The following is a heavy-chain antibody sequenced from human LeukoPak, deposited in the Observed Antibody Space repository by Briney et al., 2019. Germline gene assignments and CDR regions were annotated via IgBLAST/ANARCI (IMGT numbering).Heavy chain of an antibody. CDR2: MNPNSGST. D-gene: IGHD3-9*01. Sequence: ASVKVSCKASGYTFTSYDINWVRQATGQGLEWMGWMNPNSGSTGYAQKFQGRVTMTRNTSISTAYMELSSLRSEDTAVYYCAREVTGYSTYYYYYYMDVWGKGTTVTISS. CDR1: GYTFTSYD. CDR3: AREVTGYSTYYYYYYMDV. J-gene: IGHJ6*03. V-gene: IGHV1-8*01.